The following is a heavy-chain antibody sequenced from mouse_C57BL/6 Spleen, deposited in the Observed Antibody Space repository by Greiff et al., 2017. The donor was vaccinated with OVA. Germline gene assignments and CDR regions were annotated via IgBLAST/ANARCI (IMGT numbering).Heavy chain of an antibody. CDR3: ARTYGSILYAMDY. D-gene: IGHD1-1*01. Sequence: EVKLVESVAELVRPGASVKLSCTASGFNIKNTYMHWVKQRPEQGLEWIGRIDPANGNTKYAPKFQGKATITADTSSNTAYLQLSSLTSEDTAIYYCARTYGSILYAMDYWGQGTSVTVSS. J-gene: IGHJ4*01. V-gene: IGHV14-3*01. CDR2: IDPANGNT. CDR1: GFNIKNTY.